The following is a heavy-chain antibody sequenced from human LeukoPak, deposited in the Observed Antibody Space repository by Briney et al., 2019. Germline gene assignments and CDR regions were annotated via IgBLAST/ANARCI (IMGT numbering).Heavy chain of an antibody. D-gene: IGHD2-15*01. CDR3: ARDLGYCTGGTCYPNWFDP. V-gene: IGHV1-3*01. Sequence: PWASVKVSCKASGYTFTSYAMHWVRQAPGQRLEWMGWINAGNDNTKYSQKFQGRVTITRDTSASTAYMELSSLRSEDTAVYYCARDLGYCTGGTCYPNWFDPWGQGTLVTVSS. CDR2: INAGNDNT. J-gene: IGHJ5*02. CDR1: GYTFTSYA.